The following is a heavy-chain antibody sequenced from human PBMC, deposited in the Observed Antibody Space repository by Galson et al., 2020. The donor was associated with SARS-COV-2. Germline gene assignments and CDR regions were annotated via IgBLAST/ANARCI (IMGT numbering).Heavy chain of an antibody. CDR1: GFTFSSYG. CDR3: AREDSGYSYGLIDY. Sequence: GESLKISCAASGFTFSSYGMHWVRQAPGKGLEWVAVISYDGSNKYYADSVKGRFTISRDNSKNTLYLQMNSLRAEDTAVYYCAREDSGYSYGLIDYWGQGTLVTVSS. V-gene: IGHV3-30*19. CDR2: ISYDGSNK. D-gene: IGHD5-18*01. J-gene: IGHJ4*02.